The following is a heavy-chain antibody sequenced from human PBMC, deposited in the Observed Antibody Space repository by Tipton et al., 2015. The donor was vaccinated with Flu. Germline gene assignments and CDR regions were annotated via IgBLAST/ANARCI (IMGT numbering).Heavy chain of an antibody. V-gene: IGHV4-39*07. CDR3: ARGSRDIRDAFDI. D-gene: IGHD2-15*01. J-gene: IGHJ3*02. CDR2: IYFSGTP. CDR1: GASMKKSNHY. Sequence: TLSLTYSVSGASMKKSNHYWGWIRQPPGKGLEWIGSIYFSGTPYYSPSLESRVTISEDTSKNQFSLTVIGVTAADTAMYYCARGSRDIRDAFDIWGQGTMVTASS.